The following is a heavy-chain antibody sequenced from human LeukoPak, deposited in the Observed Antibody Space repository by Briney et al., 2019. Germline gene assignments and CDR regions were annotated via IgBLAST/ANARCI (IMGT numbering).Heavy chain of an antibody. CDR3: ARDSRWDCSPFHY. V-gene: IGHV4-59*01. D-gene: IGHD1-26*01. CDR1: VGSISSYY. Sequence: SETLSLTCTVCVGSISSYYWSWIRQPPGKGLEWIGYLYYSGSTNYNPSLKSRVTISVDTSKNQFSLNLSSVTAADTAVYYCARDSRWDCSPFHYWGQGTLVTVSS. CDR2: LYYSGST. J-gene: IGHJ4*02.